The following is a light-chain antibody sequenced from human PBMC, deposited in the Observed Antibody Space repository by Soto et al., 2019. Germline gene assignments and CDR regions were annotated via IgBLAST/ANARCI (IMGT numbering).Light chain of an antibody. CDR3: QQYDDWPWT. CDR2: GAS. V-gene: IGKV3-15*01. J-gene: IGKJ1*01. CDR1: QSVSSS. Sequence: EIMMTQSPATLSVSPGERATLSCRATQSVSSSLAWYQQKPGQSPRLLISGASTRAADFPARFSGSGSGTEFILTISSLQSEDFAFYYCQQYDDWPWTFGQGTKVDIK.